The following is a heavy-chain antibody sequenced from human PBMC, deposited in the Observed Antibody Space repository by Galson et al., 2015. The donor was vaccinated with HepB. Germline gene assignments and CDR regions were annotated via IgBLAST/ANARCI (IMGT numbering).Heavy chain of an antibody. CDR3: ARGRSYPNYDFWSGYSHGMDV. Sequence: SETLSLTCAVYGGSFSGYYWSWIRQPPGKGLEWIGEINHSGSTNYNPSLKSRVTISVDTSKNQFSLKLSSVTAADTAVYYCARGRSYPNYDFWSGYSHGMDVWGHGTTVTVSS. CDR1: GGSFSGYY. V-gene: IGHV4-34*01. CDR2: INHSGST. J-gene: IGHJ6*02. D-gene: IGHD3-3*01.